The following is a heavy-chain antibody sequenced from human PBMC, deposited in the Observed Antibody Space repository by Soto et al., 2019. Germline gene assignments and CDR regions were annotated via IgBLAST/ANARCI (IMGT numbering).Heavy chain of an antibody. CDR3: ARGWFGPDV. V-gene: IGHV3-74*01. Sequence: EVQLVESGGGLVQPGGSLRLSCAASGFTLNGSSMHWVRQAPGKGLVWVSCIDNAGTDSTYADSVKGRFTSSRDNAKNMLYLQMNSLRVEDTAVYYYARGWFGPDVWGKGTTVTVSS. CDR1: GFTLNGSS. CDR2: IDNAGTDS. J-gene: IGHJ6*03. D-gene: IGHD3-10*01.